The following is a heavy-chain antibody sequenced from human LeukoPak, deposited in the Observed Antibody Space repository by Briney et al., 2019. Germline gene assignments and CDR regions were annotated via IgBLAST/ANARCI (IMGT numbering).Heavy chain of an antibody. CDR3: ARGGVLYY. D-gene: IGHD3-10*01. J-gene: IGHJ4*02. CDR1: GGSFSGYY. V-gene: IGHV4-34*01. CDR2: INHSGST. Sequence: PSETLSLTCAVYGGSFSGYYWSWIRQPPGKGLEWIGEINHSGSTNYNPSLKSRVTISVDTSKNQFSLKLSSVTAADTAVYYCARGGVLYYWRQGTLVTDSS.